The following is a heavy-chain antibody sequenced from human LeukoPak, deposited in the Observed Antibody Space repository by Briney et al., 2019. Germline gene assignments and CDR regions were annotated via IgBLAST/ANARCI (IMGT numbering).Heavy chain of an antibody. V-gene: IGHV1-18*01. CDR3: ARGLDAAAGLANFDY. Sequence: ASVTVSCTASGYTFSYFGINWVRQAPGQGLEWIGWINCYNGNTNYAQKSEGRLTLTTDTVTSTVYMELGNLRYDDTAVYYCARGLDAAAGLANFDYWGQGTLVTVSS. D-gene: IGHD6-25*01. J-gene: IGHJ4*02. CDR2: INCYNGNT. CDR1: GYTFSYFG.